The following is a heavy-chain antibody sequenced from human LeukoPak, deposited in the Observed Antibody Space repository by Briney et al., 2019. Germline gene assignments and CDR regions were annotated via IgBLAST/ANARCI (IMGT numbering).Heavy chain of an antibody. CDR3: ARGYYDSSGYYYISGHDAFDI. Sequence: GGSLRLSCAASGFTFSDYYMSWIRQAPGKGLEWVSYISSSGSTIYYADSVKGRFTISRDNAKNSLYLQMSSLRAEDTAVYYCARGYYDSSGYYYISGHDAFDIWGQGTMVTVSS. D-gene: IGHD3-22*01. V-gene: IGHV3-11*01. J-gene: IGHJ3*02. CDR1: GFTFSDYY. CDR2: ISSSGSTI.